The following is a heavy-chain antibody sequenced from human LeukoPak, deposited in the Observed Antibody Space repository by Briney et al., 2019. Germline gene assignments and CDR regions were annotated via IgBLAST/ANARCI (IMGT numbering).Heavy chain of an antibody. Sequence: ASVKVSCKASGYTFTGYYMHWVRQAPGQGLEWMGWINPNSEGTKYAQKFQGRVTMTWDTSISTAYMELSSLRSDDTAVYYCARDPDSSSWFDYWGQGTLVTVSS. CDR3: ARDPDSSSWFDY. D-gene: IGHD6-13*01. J-gene: IGHJ4*02. CDR1: GYTFTGYY. V-gene: IGHV1-2*02. CDR2: INPNSEGT.